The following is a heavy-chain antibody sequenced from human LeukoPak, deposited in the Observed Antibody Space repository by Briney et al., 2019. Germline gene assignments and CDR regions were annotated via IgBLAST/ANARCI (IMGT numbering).Heavy chain of an antibody. CDR1: GYTFIGYY. J-gene: IGHJ4*02. D-gene: IGHD3-9*01. CDR3: ARDFSEYDILTGVFDY. CDR2: INPNSGGT. Sequence: GASVKVSCKASGYTFIGYYMHWVRQAPGQGLEWMGWINPNSGGTKYAQKSQGRVTMTRDTSISTAYMELSRLRSDDTAVYYCARDFSEYDILTGVFDYWGQGTLVTVSS. V-gene: IGHV1-2*02.